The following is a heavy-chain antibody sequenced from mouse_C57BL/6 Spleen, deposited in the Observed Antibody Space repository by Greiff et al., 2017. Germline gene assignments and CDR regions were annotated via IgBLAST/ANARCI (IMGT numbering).Heavy chain of an antibody. Sequence: EVKLVESGGGLVKPGGSLKLSCAASGFTFSDYGMHWVRQAPEKGLEWVAYISSGSSTIYYADTVKGRFTISRDNAKNTLFLQMTSLRSEDTAMYYCARDDYGGFDYWGKGTTLTVSS. J-gene: IGHJ2*01. CDR3: ARDDYGGFDY. CDR2: ISSGSSTI. CDR1: GFTFSDYG. D-gene: IGHD2-4*01. V-gene: IGHV5-17*01.